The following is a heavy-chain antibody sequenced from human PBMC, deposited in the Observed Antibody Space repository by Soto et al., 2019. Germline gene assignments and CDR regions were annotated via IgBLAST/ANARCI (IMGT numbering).Heavy chain of an antibody. Sequence: SETLSLTCAVYGGSFSGYYWSWIRQPPGKGLEWIGEINHSGSTNYKPSLKSQVTISVDTSKNQFSLKLSSVTAADTAVYYCARDSDGSGRDYYYYGMDVWGQGTTVTVSS. CDR2: INHSGST. J-gene: IGHJ6*02. D-gene: IGHD3-10*01. V-gene: IGHV4-34*01. CDR1: GGSFSGYY. CDR3: ARDSDGSGRDYYYYGMDV.